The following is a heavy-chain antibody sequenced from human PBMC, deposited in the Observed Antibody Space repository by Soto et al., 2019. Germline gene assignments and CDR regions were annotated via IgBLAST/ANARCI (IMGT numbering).Heavy chain of an antibody. V-gene: IGHV3-48*03. CDR2: ISVSGTMR. J-gene: IGHJ6*02. D-gene: IGHD3-9*01. CDR1: GFTFSSYE. Sequence: WGSLRLSCAPSGFTFSSYEMNWVRQAPGKGLEWVSYISVSGTMRFYADAVKGRFTISRDNTKKILYLQMNSLRAEDTALYYCATAGLTGTVWGQGTTVTVSS. CDR3: ATAGLTGTV.